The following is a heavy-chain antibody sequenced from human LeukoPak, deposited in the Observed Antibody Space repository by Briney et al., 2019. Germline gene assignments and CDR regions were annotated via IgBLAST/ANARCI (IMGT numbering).Heavy chain of an antibody. Sequence: GGSLRLSCTASGFTFGDYAMSWFRQAPGKGLEWVSVIYSGGSTYYADSVKGRFTISRDNSKNTLYLQMNSLRAEDTAVYYCARVSVAGTILFDYWGQGTLVTVSS. CDR1: GFTFGDYA. J-gene: IGHJ4*02. D-gene: IGHD6-19*01. CDR2: IYSGGST. V-gene: IGHV3-66*01. CDR3: ARVSVAGTILFDY.